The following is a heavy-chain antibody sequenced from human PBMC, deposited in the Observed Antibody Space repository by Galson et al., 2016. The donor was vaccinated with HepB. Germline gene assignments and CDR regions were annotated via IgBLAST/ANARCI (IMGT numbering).Heavy chain of an antibody. CDR1: GFTFNTYS. CDR2: ISPSSDYI. V-gene: IGHV3-21*01. J-gene: IGHJ4*02. D-gene: IGHD4-11*01. CDR3: VRNLFTGGADYSVDC. Sequence: SLRLSCAASGFTFNTYSMNWVRQAPGKGLEWVSSISPSSDYIYHADSVKGRFTISRDNAKKSLYLQMSSLRGDDTAIYYCVRNLFTGGADYSVDCWGQGTPVTV.